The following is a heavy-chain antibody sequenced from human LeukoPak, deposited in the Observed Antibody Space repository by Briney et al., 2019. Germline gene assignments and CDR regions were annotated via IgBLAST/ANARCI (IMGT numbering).Heavy chain of an antibody. D-gene: IGHD1-7*01. CDR1: GGTFSSYA. Sequence: ASVKVSCKASGGTFSSYAISWVRQAPGQGLEWMGGIIPIFGTANYAQKFQGRVTITADESTSTAYMELSSLRSEDTAVYYCARDREDNWNYNWFDPWGQGTLVTVSS. CDR3: ARDREDNWNYNWFDP. J-gene: IGHJ5*02. CDR2: IIPIFGTA. V-gene: IGHV1-69*01.